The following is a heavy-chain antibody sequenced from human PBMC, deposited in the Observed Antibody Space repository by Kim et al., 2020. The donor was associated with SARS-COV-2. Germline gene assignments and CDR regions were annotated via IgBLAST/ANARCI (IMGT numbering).Heavy chain of an antibody. CDR1: GGSISSYY. V-gene: IGHV4-59*13. CDR3: ARDSLRATGTTFAFDI. CDR2: IYYSGST. J-gene: IGHJ3*02. Sequence: SETLSLTCTVSGGSISSYYWSWIRQPPGKGLEWIGYIYYSGSTNYNPSLKSRVTISVDTSKNQFSLKLSSVTAAYTAVYYCARDSLRATGTTFAFDIWGQGTMVTVSS. D-gene: IGHD1-1*01.